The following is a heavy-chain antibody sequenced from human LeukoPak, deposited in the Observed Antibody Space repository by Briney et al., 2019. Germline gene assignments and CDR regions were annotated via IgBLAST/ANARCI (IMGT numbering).Heavy chain of an antibody. V-gene: IGHV4-4*07. CDR2: ISITEGT. Sequence: KPSETLSLTCSVSGGSVNTHYWSWIRHSAGKGLEWIGRISITEGTNYNPSLKSRVSMSVDASKNQVSLKLGSVTAADTAVYYCARLRRDINDWYADDCWGQGTLVTVSS. D-gene: IGHD6-19*01. CDR1: GGSVNTHY. CDR3: ARLRRDINDWYADDC. J-gene: IGHJ4*02.